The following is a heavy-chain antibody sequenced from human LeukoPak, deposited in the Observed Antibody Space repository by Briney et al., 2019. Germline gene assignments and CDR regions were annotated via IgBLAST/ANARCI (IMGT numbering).Heavy chain of an antibody. CDR2: VSHTGST. D-gene: IGHD3-9*01. J-gene: IGHJ4*02. CDR1: GGSFSGYY. V-gene: IGHV4-34*01. CDR3: ARERGSLRYFDWLSYYFDY. Sequence: PSETLSLTCAVYGGSFSGYYWSWIRQPPGKGLEWIGRVSHTGSTDYNPSLRSRVTISVDTSKNQFSLKLSSVTAADTAVYYCARERGSLRYFDWLSYYFDYWGQGTLVTVSS.